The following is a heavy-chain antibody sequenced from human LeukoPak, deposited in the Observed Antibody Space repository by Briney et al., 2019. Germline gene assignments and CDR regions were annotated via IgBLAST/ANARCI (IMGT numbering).Heavy chain of an antibody. CDR1: GFTFSNHA. CDR2: ISGSGRTT. V-gene: IGHV3-23*01. CDR3: VKNVVVKRYIDY. J-gene: IGHJ4*02. Sequence: GGSLRLSCAASGFTFSNHAMSWVRQTPGKGLQWISVISGSGRTTEYADSVKGRFTISRDNSKNTLSLQMNSLRVEDTAIYYCVKNVVVKRYIDYWGQGTLDTVSS. D-gene: IGHD2-15*01.